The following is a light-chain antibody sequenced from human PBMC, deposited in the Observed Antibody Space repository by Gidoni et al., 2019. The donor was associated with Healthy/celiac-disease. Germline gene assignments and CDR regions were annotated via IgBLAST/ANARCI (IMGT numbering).Light chain of an antibody. V-gene: IGKV3-11*01. CDR2: DAS. Sequence: IVLTQSPATLSLSPGARATLSCSASHRVSSYLAWYPQKPGQAPRLLIYDASNRATGIPARFSGSGSGTDFTLTISSLEPEDFAVYYCQQRSNWPPTTFGQGTRLEIK. CDR1: HRVSSY. J-gene: IGKJ5*01. CDR3: QQRSNWPPTT.